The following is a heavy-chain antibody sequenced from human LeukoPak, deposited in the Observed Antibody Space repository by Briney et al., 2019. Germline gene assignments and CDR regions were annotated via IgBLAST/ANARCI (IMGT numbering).Heavy chain of an antibody. Sequence: SETLSLTCAVYGGFFSGYYWSWIRQPPGKGLEWIGEINHSGSTNYNPSLKSRVTISVDTSKNQFSLKLSSVTAADTAVYYCAGQHPRNTVDFWGQGTLVTVSS. CDR2: INHSGST. CDR3: AGQHPRNTVDF. J-gene: IGHJ4*02. CDR1: GGFFSGYY. V-gene: IGHV4-34*01. D-gene: IGHD2/OR15-2a*01.